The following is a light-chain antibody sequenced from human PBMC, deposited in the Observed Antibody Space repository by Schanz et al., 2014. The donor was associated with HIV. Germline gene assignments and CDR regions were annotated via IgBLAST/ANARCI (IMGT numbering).Light chain of an antibody. CDR3: SSYTSSSTYVL. J-gene: IGLJ2*01. CDR2: EGS. Sequence: QSALTQPASVSGSPGQSITISCTGPSSDVGSYNLVSWYQQHPGKAPKLMIYEGSKRPSGVSNRVSGSKSGNTASLTISGLQAEDEADYFCSSYTSSSTYVLFGGGTKVTVL. V-gene: IGLV2-14*02. CDR1: SSDVGSYNL.